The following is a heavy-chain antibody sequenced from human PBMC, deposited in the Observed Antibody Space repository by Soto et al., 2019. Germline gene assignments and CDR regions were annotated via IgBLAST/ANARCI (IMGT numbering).Heavy chain of an antibody. V-gene: IGHV3-30*18. D-gene: IGHD3-3*01. J-gene: IGHJ6*02. CDR3: AKLPERYLXFLEWSNPRHSYYGMDV. Sequence: GGSLRLSCAASGFTFSSYGMHWVRQAPGKGLEWVAVISYDGSNKYYADSVKGRFTISRDNSKNTLYLQMNSLRAEDTAVYYCAKLPERYLXFLEWSNPRHSYYGMDVWGQGTTVTVSS. CDR2: ISYDGSNK. CDR1: GFTFSSYG.